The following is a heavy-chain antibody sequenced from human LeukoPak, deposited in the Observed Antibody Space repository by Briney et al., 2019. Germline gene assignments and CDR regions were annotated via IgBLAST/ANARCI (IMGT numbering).Heavy chain of an antibody. D-gene: IGHD3-10*01. V-gene: IGHV3-9*03. Sequence: GGSLRLSCAASGFTFDDYAMHWVRQAPGKGLEWVSGISWNSGSIGYADSVKGRFTISRDNAKNSLYLQMNSLRAEDMALYYCAKDLVPYGSGNSGWYFDLWGRGTLVTVSS. J-gene: IGHJ2*01. CDR2: ISWNSGSI. CDR1: GFTFDDYA. CDR3: AKDLVPYGSGNSGWYFDL.